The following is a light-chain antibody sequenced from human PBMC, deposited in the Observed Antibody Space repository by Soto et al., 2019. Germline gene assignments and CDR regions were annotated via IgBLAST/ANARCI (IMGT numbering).Light chain of an antibody. CDR3: QQRYSWPWT. J-gene: IGKJ1*01. CDR2: EAS. V-gene: IGKV3-11*01. Sequence: EIVLPQSPATLSLSPGEGAALSCRASQSVRDFLAWYQQKPGQVPRLLIYEASRRATGIPARFSGSGSGTDFTLVISSLEPEDFAVYYCQQRYSWPWTFGQGTKVEI. CDR1: QSVRDF.